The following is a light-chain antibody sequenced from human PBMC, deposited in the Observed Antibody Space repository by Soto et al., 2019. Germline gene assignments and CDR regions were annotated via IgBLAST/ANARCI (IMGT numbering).Light chain of an antibody. CDR3: QRYDDWPLT. CDR1: QSVGTN. CDR2: GAS. Sequence: MVMTQSPVTLSVSPGERVTLSCRASQSVGTNLAWYQQKPGQAPRLLIYGASNRGTGIPDRFSGSGSGTEFTLTISSLQSEDFAIYYCQRYDDWPLTFGGGTKVEIK. J-gene: IGKJ4*01. V-gene: IGKV3-15*01.